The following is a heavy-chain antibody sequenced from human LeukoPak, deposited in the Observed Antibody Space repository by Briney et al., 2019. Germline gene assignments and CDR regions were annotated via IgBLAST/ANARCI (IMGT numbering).Heavy chain of an antibody. Sequence: GGSLRLSCAASGFTFSRYWMSWVRQAPGKGLEWVANIKEDGGEKSYVNSVKGRFTISRDNAKNSLYLQMNSLRAEDTAVYYCARDYSHLFDYWGQGTLVTVSS. J-gene: IGHJ4*02. CDR2: IKEDGGEK. V-gene: IGHV3-7*01. CDR1: GFTFSRYW. CDR3: ARDYSHLFDY. D-gene: IGHD6-13*01.